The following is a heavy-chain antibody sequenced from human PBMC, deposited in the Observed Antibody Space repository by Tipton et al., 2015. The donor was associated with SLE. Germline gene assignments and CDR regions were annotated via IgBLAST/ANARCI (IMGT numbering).Heavy chain of an antibody. CDR1: GGSISSSSHY. Sequence: TLSLTCTVSGGSISSSSHYWGWIRQPPGKGLEWIGSIYYSGSTYYNPSLKSRVTISLDTSKNQFSLRLSSVTAADTAVYYCARHPTYFDYWGQGTLVTVSS. CDR3: ARHPTYFDY. V-gene: IGHV4-39*01. CDR2: IYYSGST. J-gene: IGHJ4*02.